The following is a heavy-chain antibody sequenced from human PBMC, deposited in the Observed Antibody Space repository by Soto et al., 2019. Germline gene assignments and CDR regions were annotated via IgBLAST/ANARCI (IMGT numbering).Heavy chain of an antibody. D-gene: IGHD5-12*01. V-gene: IGHV3-23*01. CDR3: AKVPRRLDSFAY. CDR1: GFTFSNYA. Sequence: EVQLLESGGGLVQPGGSLRLSCAASGFTFSNYAMNWVRQAPGKGLEWVSAISGSGSTYYADSVKGRFTISRDNSNNTLYLQINSLRAEDTAVYYCAKVPRRLDSFAYWGPGTLVTVSS. J-gene: IGHJ4*02. CDR2: ISGSGST.